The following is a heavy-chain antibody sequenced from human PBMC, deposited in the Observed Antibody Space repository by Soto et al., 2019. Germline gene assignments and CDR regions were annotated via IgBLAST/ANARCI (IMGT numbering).Heavy chain of an antibody. V-gene: IGHV4-59*01. D-gene: IGHD4-17*01. J-gene: IGHJ6*03. Sequence: SETLSLTGTVSGGSISSYYWSWIRQPPGKGLEWIGYIYYSGSTNYNPSLKGRVTISVDTSKNQFSLKLSSVTAADTAVYYCARVYGDYYYYYLDVWGKGTTVTVSS. CDR2: IYYSGST. CDR3: ARVYGDYYYYYLDV. CDR1: GGSISSYY.